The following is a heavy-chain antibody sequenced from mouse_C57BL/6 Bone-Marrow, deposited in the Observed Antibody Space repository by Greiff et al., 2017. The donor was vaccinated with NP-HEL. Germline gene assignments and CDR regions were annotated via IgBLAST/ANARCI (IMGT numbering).Heavy chain of an antibody. CDR1: GYTFTSYW. CDR3: AREGITTVEFAY. V-gene: IGHV1-55*01. D-gene: IGHD1-1*01. J-gene: IGHJ3*01. CDR2: IYPGSGST. Sequence: VQLQQPGAELVKPGASVKMSCKASGYTFTSYWITWVKQRPGQGLEWIGDIYPGSGSTNYNEKFKSKATLTVDTSSSTAYMQLSSLTSEDSAVYYCAREGITTVEFAYWGQGTLVTVSA.